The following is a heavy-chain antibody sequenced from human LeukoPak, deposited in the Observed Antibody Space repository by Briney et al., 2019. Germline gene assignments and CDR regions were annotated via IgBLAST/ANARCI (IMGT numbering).Heavy chain of an antibody. Sequence: GGSLRLSCAASGFRFDDYAMHWVRQAPGKGLEWVSCITPNSGAIAYADSVKGRFTTSRDNAKHSLYLQMNSLTAEDTALYYCTKDRAPNYYDSDSHFQHWGQGTLVTVSS. J-gene: IGHJ1*01. D-gene: IGHD3-22*01. V-gene: IGHV3-9*01. CDR1: GFRFDDYA. CDR3: TKDRAPNYYDSDSHFQH. CDR2: ITPNSGAI.